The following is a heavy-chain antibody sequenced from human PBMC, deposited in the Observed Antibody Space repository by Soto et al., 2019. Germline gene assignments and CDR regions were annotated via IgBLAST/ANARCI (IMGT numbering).Heavy chain of an antibody. CDR2: IYYSGST. D-gene: IGHD2-15*01. CDR3: ARLYCSGGSCYHFDP. CDR1: GGSISSYY. Sequence: PSETLSLTCTVSGGSISSYYWIWIRQPPGKGLEWIGYIYYSGSTNYNPSLKSRVTISVDTSKNQFSLKLSSVTAADTAVYYCARLYCSGGSCYHFDPWGQGTLVTVSS. V-gene: IGHV4-59*08. J-gene: IGHJ5*02.